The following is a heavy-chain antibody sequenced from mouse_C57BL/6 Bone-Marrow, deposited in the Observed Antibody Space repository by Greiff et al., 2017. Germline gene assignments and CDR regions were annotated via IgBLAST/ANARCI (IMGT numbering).Heavy chain of an antibody. D-gene: IGHD4-1*01. CDR2: INPGSGGT. Sequence: QVQLKQSGAELVRPGTSVKVSCKASGYAFTNYLIEWVKQRPGQGLEWIGVINPGSGGTNYNEKFKGKATLTADKSSSTAYMQLSSLTSEDSAVYFCERRLGRGGGYFDYWGQGTTLTVSS. V-gene: IGHV1-54*01. CDR3: ERRLGRGGGYFDY. CDR1: GYAFTNYL. J-gene: IGHJ2*01.